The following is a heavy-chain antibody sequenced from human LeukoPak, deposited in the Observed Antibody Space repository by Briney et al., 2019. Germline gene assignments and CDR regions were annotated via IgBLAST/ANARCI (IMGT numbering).Heavy chain of an antibody. Sequence: GGSLRLSCAASGFTFSSHWMSWVRQAPGKGLEWVANIKQDGSEKYYVDSVKGRFTISRDNAKNSLYLQMNSLRAEDTAVYYCAREVGGQWLVFDYWGQGTLVTVSS. J-gene: IGHJ4*02. CDR3: AREVGGQWLVFDY. V-gene: IGHV3-7*03. CDR1: GFTFSSHW. CDR2: IKQDGSEK. D-gene: IGHD6-19*01.